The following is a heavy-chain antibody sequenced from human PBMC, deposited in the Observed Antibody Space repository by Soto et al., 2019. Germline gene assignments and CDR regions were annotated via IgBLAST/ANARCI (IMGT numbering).Heavy chain of an antibody. CDR2: IYYSGST. Sequence: SETLSLTCTVSGGSISSGDYYWSWIRQPPGKGLEWIGYIYYSGSTYYNPSLKSRVTISVDTSKNQFSLKLSSVTAADTAVYYCTRLEQQLVRGIDYWGQGTLVTVSS. J-gene: IGHJ4*02. CDR1: GGSISSGDYY. V-gene: IGHV4-30-4*01. D-gene: IGHD6-13*01. CDR3: TRLEQQLVRGIDY.